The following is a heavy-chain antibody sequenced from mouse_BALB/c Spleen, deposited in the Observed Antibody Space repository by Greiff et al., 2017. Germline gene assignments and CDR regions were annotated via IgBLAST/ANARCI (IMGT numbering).Heavy chain of an antibody. V-gene: IGHV3-2*02. CDR3: AANWDY. J-gene: IGHJ2*01. D-gene: IGHD4-1*01. Sequence: EVKLLESGPGLVKPSQSLSLTCTVTGYSITSDYAWNWIRQFPGNKLEWMGYISYSGSTSYNPSLKSRISITRDTSKNQSFLKLNSVTTEDTATYYCAANWDYWGQGTTLTVSS. CDR2: ISYSGST. CDR1: GYSITSDYA.